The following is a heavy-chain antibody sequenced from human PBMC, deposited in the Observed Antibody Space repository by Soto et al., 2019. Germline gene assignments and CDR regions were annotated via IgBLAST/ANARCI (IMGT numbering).Heavy chain of an antibody. CDR1: GGSISSGGYY. D-gene: IGHD2-15*01. V-gene: IGHV4-31*03. Sequence: SETLSLTCTVSGGSISSGGYYWSWIRQHPGKGLEWIGYIYYSGSTYYNPSLKSRVTISVDTSKNQFSLKLSSVTAADTAVHYCARDPIPYCSGGSCYYDWGQGTLVTVSS. CDR2: IYYSGST. J-gene: IGHJ4*02. CDR3: ARDPIPYCSGGSCYYD.